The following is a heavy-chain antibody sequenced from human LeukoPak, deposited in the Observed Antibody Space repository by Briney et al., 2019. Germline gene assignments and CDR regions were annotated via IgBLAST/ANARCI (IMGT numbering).Heavy chain of an antibody. D-gene: IGHD6-19*01. Sequence: SGPALVKPTQTLTLTCTFSWFSLSTSGMCVSWIRQPPGNALEWLALVDWDDDKYYSTSLKARLTISKDTSKNQVVVTMTNMDPVDTATYYCARNSVAGTDYWGQGTLVTVSS. CDR1: WFSLSTSGMC. CDR2: VDWDDDK. J-gene: IGHJ4*02. V-gene: IGHV2-70*01. CDR3: ARNSVAGTDY.